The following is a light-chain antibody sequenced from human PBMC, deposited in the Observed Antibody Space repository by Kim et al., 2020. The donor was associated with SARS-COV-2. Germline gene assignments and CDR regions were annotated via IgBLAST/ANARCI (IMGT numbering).Light chain of an antibody. CDR3: QAWDSSTAV. V-gene: IGLV3-1*01. J-gene: IGLJ1*01. Sequence: SGTPGQTASITCSGDKLGDKYASWYQQNPGHTPVLVIYQDSKRPSGIPERFSGFNSGNTATLTISGIQAMDEDDYYCQAWDSSTAVFGTGTKLTVL. CDR2: QDS. CDR1: KLGDKY.